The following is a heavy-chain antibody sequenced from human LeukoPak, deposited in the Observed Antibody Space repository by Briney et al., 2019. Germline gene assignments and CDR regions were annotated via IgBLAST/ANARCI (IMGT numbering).Heavy chain of an antibody. J-gene: IGHJ4*02. V-gene: IGHV1-46*01. Sequence: ASVKVSCKASGYTFTSYYMHWVRQAPGQGLEWMGILNPSGGTTIYAQKFQGRVIMTRDMSTSTVYMELSSLRSEDTAVYYCARVGSWEYYDSSGSGDPFDYWGQGTLVTVSS. CDR1: GYTFTSYY. CDR3: ARVGSWEYYDSSGSGDPFDY. CDR2: LNPSGGTT. D-gene: IGHD3-22*01.